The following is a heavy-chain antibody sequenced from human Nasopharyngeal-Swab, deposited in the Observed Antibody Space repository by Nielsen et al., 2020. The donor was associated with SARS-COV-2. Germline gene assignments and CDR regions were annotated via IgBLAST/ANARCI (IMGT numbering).Heavy chain of an antibody. CDR1: GGSFSGYY. V-gene: IGHV4-34*01. CDR2: TNHSGST. Sequence: SETLSLTCAVYGGSFSGYYWSWIRQPPGKGLEWIGETNHSGSTNYNPSLKSRVTISVDTSKNQFSLKLSSVTAADTAVYYCARASRRGDAFDIWGQGTMVTVSS. CDR3: ARASRRGDAFDI. J-gene: IGHJ3*02.